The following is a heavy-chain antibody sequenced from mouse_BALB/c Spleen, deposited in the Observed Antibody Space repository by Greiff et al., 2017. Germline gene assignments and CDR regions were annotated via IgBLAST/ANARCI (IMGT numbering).Heavy chain of an antibody. CDR1: GYAFTSYN. V-gene: IGHV1S135*01. Sequence: EVQRVESGPELVKPGASVKVSCKASGYAFTSYNMYWVKQSHGKSLEWIGYIDPYNGGTSYNQKFKGKATLTVDKSSSTAYMHLNSLTSEDSAVYYCTRSGCDAWFAYWGQGTLVTVSA. CDR3: TRSGCDAWFAY. J-gene: IGHJ3*01. CDR2: IDPYNGGT.